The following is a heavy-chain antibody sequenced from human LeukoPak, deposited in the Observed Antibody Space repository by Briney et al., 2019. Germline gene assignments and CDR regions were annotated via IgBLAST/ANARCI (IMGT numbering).Heavy chain of an antibody. J-gene: IGHJ5*02. Sequence: PSETLSLTCTVSGGSISSSSYYWGWIRQPPGEGLEWIGSIYYSGSTYYNPSLKSRVTISVDTSKNQFSLKLSSVTAADTAVYYCARHPSEGSGTYYLGDRNWFDPWGQGTLVTVSS. CDR3: ARHPSEGSGTYYLGDRNWFDP. CDR2: IYYSGST. D-gene: IGHD3-10*01. CDR1: GGSISSSSYY. V-gene: IGHV4-39*01.